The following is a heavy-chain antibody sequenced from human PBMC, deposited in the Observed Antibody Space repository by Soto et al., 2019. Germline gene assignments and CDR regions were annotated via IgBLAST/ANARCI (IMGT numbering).Heavy chain of an antibody. CDR2: IYSGGST. D-gene: IGHD3-3*01. CDR1: GFAVSSNY. V-gene: IGHV3-53*01. Sequence: PVGSLRLSCAASGFAVSSNYMSWVRQAPGKGLEWVSVIYSGGSTYYADSVKGRFTISRDNSKNTLYLQMNSLRAEDTAVYYCARDRRGYDFWSGYYTGRYYYGMDVWGQGTTVTVSS. J-gene: IGHJ6*02. CDR3: ARDRRGYDFWSGYYTGRYYYGMDV.